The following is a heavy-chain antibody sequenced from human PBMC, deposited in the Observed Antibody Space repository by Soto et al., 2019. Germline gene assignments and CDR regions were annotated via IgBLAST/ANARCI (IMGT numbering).Heavy chain of an antibody. CDR2: IYYSGST. V-gene: IGHV4-31*03. Sequence: SETLSLTYTVSGGSISSGGYYWSWIRQHPGKGLEWIGYIYYSGSTYYNLSLKSRVTISVDTSKNQFSLKLSSVTAADTAVYYCARIPFNWSGYHTTYYYYGMDVWGQGTTITVSS. CDR3: ARIPFNWSGYHTTYYYYGMDV. D-gene: IGHD3-3*01. CDR1: GGSISSGGYY. J-gene: IGHJ6*02.